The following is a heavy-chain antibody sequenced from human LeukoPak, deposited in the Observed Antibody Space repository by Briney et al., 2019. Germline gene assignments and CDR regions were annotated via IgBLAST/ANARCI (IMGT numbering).Heavy chain of an antibody. J-gene: IGHJ6*02. CDR1: GGSFSGYY. D-gene: IGHD3-16*01. CDR3: ARVGYYYYGMDV. V-gene: IGHV4-34*01. Sequence: KPSETLSLTCAVYGGSFSGYYWSWIRQPPGKGLEWIGEINHSGSTNYNPSLKSRVTISVDMSKNQFSLKLSSVTDADTAVYYCARVGYYYYGMDVWGQGTTVTASS. CDR2: INHSGST.